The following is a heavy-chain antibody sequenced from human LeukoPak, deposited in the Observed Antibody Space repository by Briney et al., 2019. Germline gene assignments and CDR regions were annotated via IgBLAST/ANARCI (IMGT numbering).Heavy chain of an antibody. Sequence: ASVKVSCKASGYTFPSYFMHWVRQAPGQGLEWMGIINPTGGSTTYAQKFQGRVTMTRDTSTSTVYMELSSLRSDDTAVYYCARDTRTVTTIFDYWGQGTLVTVSS. CDR1: GYTFPSYF. D-gene: IGHD4-17*01. J-gene: IGHJ4*02. CDR2: INPTGGST. CDR3: ARDTRTVTTIFDY. V-gene: IGHV1-46*01.